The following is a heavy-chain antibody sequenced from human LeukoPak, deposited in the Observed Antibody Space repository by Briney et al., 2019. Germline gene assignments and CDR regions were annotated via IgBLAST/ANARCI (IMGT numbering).Heavy chain of an antibody. CDR1: GGSINDYY. V-gene: IGHV4-59*01. CDR3: TRVSIHGVSDY. J-gene: IGHJ4*02. CDR2: IYYTGRT. Sequence: SETLSLTCTVSGGSINDYYWSWIRQSPGKGLEWIGYIYYTGRTKYNPSVQSRVTISVDTSKNQFSLNLRSVTSADTAVYFCTRVSIHGVSDYWGQGTLVTVSS.